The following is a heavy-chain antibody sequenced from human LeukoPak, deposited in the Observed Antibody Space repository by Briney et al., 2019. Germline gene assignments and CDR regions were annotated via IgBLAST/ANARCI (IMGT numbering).Heavy chain of an antibody. CDR3: TGPPD. V-gene: IGHV3-15*01. CDR2: IKSKTAGGTT. CDR1: GLSVSDAW. Sequence: GGSLRLSCAASGLSVSDAWMSWVRQAPGKGLEWVGRIKSKTAGGTTDYVASVKGRFTISRDDSKNTLYLQMNSLSTEDTAVYYCTGPPDWGQGTLVTVPS. J-gene: IGHJ4*02.